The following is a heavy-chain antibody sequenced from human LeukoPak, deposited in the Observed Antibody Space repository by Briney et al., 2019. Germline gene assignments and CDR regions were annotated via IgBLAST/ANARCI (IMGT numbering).Heavy chain of an antibody. D-gene: IGHD4-17*01. V-gene: IGHV3-21*01. J-gene: IGHJ6*02. CDR3: ARLTVTTKGYYGMDV. CDR2: ISSSSSYI. CDR1: GFTFSGYS. Sequence: GGSLRLSCAASGFTFSGYSMNWVRQAPGKGLEWVSSISSSSSYIYYADSVKGRFTISRDNAKNSLYLQMNSLRAEDTAVYYCARLTVTTKGYYGMDVWGQGTTVTVSS.